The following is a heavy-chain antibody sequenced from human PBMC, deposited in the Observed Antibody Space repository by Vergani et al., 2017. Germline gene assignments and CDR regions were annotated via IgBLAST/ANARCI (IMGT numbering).Heavy chain of an antibody. V-gene: IGHV4-34*01. CDR1: GGSFSGYY. D-gene: IGHD6-19*01. CDR3: ARGSNSSGWYGDAFDI. J-gene: IGHJ3*02. Sequence: QVQLQESGPGLVKPSETLSLTCAVYGGSFSGYYWSWIRQPPGKGLGWMGEINHSGSTNYNPSLKSRVPISVDTSKNQFSLKLSSVTAADTAVYYCARGSNSSGWYGDAFDIWGQGTMVTVSS. CDR2: INHSGST.